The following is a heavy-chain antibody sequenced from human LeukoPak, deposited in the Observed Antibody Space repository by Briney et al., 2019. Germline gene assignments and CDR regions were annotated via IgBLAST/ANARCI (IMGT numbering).Heavy chain of an antibody. CDR2: IYYTGST. J-gene: IGHJ4*02. V-gene: IGHV4-59*08. Sequence: SETLSLTCSVSSGSISSYYWSWIRQPPGKGLEWIGYIYYTGSTNYNPSLKSRVTISVDTSKNQFFLRLSSVTAADAAVYYCARRVSSWNYFDYWGQGTLVTVSS. CDR3: ARRVSSWNYFDY. CDR1: SGSISSYY. D-gene: IGHD6-13*01.